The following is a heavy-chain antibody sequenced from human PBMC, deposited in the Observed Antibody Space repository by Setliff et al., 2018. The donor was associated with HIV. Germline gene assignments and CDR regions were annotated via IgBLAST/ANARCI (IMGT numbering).Heavy chain of an antibody. V-gene: IGHV4-4*02. CDR1: GGSISSSNW. CDR2: IYYSGNT. J-gene: IGHJ4*02. D-gene: IGHD3-10*01. Sequence: PSETLSLTCAVSGGSISSSNWWSWVRQPPGKGLEWIGEIYYSGNTNYNPSLRSRVTMSVDKPKNHLSLKLSSVTAADTALYYCARSYGVGSYWGYFDYWGQGTLVTVSS. CDR3: ARSYGVGSYWGYFDY.